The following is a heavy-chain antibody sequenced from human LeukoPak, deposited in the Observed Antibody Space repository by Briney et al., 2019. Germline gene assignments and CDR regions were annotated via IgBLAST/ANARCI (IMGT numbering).Heavy chain of an antibody. J-gene: IGHJ4*02. CDR2: ISYDGKVK. V-gene: IGHV3-30*03. CDR3: AIDSWELRGY. CDR1: GFTFSTYG. D-gene: IGHD1-26*01. Sequence: GGSLRLSCAASGFTFSTYGMQWVRQAPGKGLEWVGVISYDGKVKYYGDSVKGRFTISRDNSKNMLYLQMNSLRTEDTAVYYCAIDSWELRGYWGQGALVTVSS.